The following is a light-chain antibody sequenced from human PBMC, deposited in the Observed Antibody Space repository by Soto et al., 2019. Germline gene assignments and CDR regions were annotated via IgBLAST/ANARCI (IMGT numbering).Light chain of an antibody. J-gene: IGKJ4*01. CDR3: HHSGRSPPLT. Sequence: EVVLTLSPGTQSLFPGDRTTLSCTASRSVSSNSLAWYQQIPGQPPRLLIYGASSRATGVPDRFTGSGSETHFTLTITRLEPEDFAVFYCHHSGRSPPLTFGGGTKVDIK. CDR1: RSVSSNS. CDR2: GAS. V-gene: IGKV3-20*01.